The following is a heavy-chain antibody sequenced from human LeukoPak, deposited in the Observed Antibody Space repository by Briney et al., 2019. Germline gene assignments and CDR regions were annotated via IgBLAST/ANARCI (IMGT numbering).Heavy chain of an antibody. CDR3: AREWTTWGAFDI. CDR1: GGSISSSSYY. J-gene: IGHJ3*02. V-gene: IGHV4-39*07. Sequence: SETLSLTCTVSGGSISSSSYYWGWIRQPPGKGLEWIGSIYYSGSTYYNPSLKSRVTISVDTSKNQFSLKLSSVTAADTAVYFCAREWTTWGAFDIWGQGTMVTVSS. CDR2: IYYSGST. D-gene: IGHD2/OR15-2a*01.